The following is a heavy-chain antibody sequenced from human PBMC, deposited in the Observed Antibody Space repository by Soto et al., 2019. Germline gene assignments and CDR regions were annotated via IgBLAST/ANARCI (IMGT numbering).Heavy chain of an antibody. CDR3: AREVRAAAGRWFDY. CDR1: GFTFSRYG. D-gene: IGHD6-13*01. J-gene: IGHJ4*02. V-gene: IGHV3-33*01. Sequence: QVQLVESGGGVVQPGRSLRLSCAASGFTFSRYGMHWVRQAPGKGLEWVAVIWYDGSNKYYADSVKGRFTISRDNSKNTLYLQMNSLRAEDTAVYYCAREVRAAAGRWFDYWGQGTLVTVSS. CDR2: IWYDGSNK.